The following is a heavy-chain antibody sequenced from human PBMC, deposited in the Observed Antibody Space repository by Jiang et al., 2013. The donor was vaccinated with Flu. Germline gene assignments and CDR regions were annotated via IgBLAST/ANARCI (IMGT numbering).Heavy chain of an antibody. J-gene: IGHJ4*02. D-gene: IGHD3-9*01. CDR3: ARALVGARAFDS. CDR2: IYHSETIDFSERA. V-gene: IGHV4-38-2*01. CDR1: AYSLNSGYY. Sequence: PGLVKPSETLSLTCAVSAYSLNSGYYWGWIRQPPGKGLEWIGSIYHSETIDFSERAYYNPSLKSRVTVSVDTSNNQFSLKLTSVTAADTAIYYCARALVGARAFDSWGQGTLVTVSS.